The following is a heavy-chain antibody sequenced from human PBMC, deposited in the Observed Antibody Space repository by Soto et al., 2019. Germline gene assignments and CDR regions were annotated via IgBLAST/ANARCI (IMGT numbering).Heavy chain of an antibody. Sequence: EVQLLESGGGLVQPGGSLRLSCVASGFTFSSYGMSWVRQAPGKGLEWVSAISGSGGSTYYADSVKGRFTISRDNSKNTLNLQMNSLRAEDTAVYYCANDDSTMVRGITFFDNWGQGTLVTVSS. CDR1: GFTFSSYG. D-gene: IGHD3-10*01. CDR3: ANDDSTMVRGITFFDN. CDR2: ISGSGGST. V-gene: IGHV3-23*01. J-gene: IGHJ4*02.